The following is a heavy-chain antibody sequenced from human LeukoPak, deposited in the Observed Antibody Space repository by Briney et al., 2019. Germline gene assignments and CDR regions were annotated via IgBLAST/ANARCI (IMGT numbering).Heavy chain of an antibody. J-gene: IGHJ6*03. V-gene: IGHV3-20*04. D-gene: IGHD3-22*01. CDR1: GFTFDDYG. CDR2: INWNGGST. CDR3: ARSFYYYDSSGYYPWRYYYYMDV. Sequence: PGGSLRLSCAASGFTFDDYGMSWVRQAPGKGLEWVSGINWNGGSTGYADSVKGRFTISRDNAKNSLYLQMNSLRAEDTALYYCARSFYYYDSSGYYPWRYYYYMDVWGKGTTVTVSS.